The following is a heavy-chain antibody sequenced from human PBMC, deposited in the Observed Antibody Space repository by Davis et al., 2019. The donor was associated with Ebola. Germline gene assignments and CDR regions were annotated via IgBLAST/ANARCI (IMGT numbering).Heavy chain of an antibody. CDR1: GYTFTGYY. CDR2: INPNSGGT. CDR3: ARGMRLHNIVVVTAKYYYYGMDV. V-gene: IGHV1-2*02. D-gene: IGHD2-21*02. J-gene: IGHJ6*02. Sequence: ASVKVSCKASGYTFTGYYMHWVRQAPGQGLEWMGWINPNSGGTNYAQKFQGRVTMTRDTSISTAYMELSRLRSDDTAVYYCARGMRLHNIVVVTAKYYYYGMDVWGQGTTVTVSS.